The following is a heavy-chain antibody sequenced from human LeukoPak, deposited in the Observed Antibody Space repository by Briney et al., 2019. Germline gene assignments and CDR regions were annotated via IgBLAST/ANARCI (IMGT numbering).Heavy chain of an antibody. CDR2: IKSKTDGGTT. CDR1: GFTFSNAW. Sequence: TGGSLRLSCAASGFTFSNAWMSWVRQAPGKGLEWVGRIKSKTDGGTTDYAAPVKGRFTISRDDSKNTLYLQMNSLKTEDTAVYYCTTGIAAAGRYYYYYGMDVWGQGTTVTVSS. D-gene: IGHD6-13*01. CDR3: TTGIAAAGRYYYYYGMDV. J-gene: IGHJ6*02. V-gene: IGHV3-15*01.